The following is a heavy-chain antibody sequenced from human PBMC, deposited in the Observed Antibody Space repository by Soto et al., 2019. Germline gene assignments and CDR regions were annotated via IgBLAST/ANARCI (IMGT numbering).Heavy chain of an antibody. CDR3: LRHVLEGSRSSYYCGLDV. J-gene: IGHJ6*02. Sequence: QLQLQESGPGLVKPSETLSLTCTLSGGSISISTYYWGWIRQPPGKGLEWIGSIYYSGSTHYNPSLKSRVAISADTSKSEFSLKLTSVTAADTAMYYCLRHVLEGSRSSYYCGLDVWGQGTTVIVSS. CDR2: IYYSGST. V-gene: IGHV4-39*01. D-gene: IGHD6-13*01. CDR1: GGSISISTYY.